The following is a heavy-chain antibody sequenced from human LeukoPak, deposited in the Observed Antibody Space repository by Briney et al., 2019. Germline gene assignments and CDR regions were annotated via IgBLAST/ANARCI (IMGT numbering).Heavy chain of an antibody. Sequence: GGSLRLSCAASGFTVSSNYMSWVRQAPGKGLEWVSVIYSGGSTYYADSVKGRFTISRDNSKNTLYLQMNSLRAEDTAVYYCARVVTIFGVPNWFDPWGQGTLVTVSS. J-gene: IGHJ5*02. V-gene: IGHV3-66*01. CDR2: IYSGGST. CDR3: ARVVTIFGVPNWFDP. CDR1: GFTVSSNY. D-gene: IGHD3-3*01.